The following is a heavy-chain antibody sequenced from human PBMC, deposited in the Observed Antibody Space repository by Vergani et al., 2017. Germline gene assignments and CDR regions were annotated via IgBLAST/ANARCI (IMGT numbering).Heavy chain of an antibody. V-gene: IGHV3-15*01. CDR3: TRESPYYDFWIGSDAFDI. J-gene: IGHJ3*02. CDR2: IKSKTDGGTT. CDR1: GFTFSNAW. Sequence: EVQLVESGGGLVKPGGSLRLSCAASGFTFSNAWMSWVRQAPGKGLEWVGRIKSKTDGGTTDYAAPVKGRFTIARDDSKSIAYMQMNSLTTEDTAVYYCTRESPYYDFWIGSDAFDIWGQGTMVTVSS. D-gene: IGHD3-3*01.